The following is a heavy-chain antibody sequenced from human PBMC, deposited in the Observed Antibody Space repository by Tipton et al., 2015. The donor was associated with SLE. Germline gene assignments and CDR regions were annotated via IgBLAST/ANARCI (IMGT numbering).Heavy chain of an antibody. J-gene: IGHJ4*02. CDR1: GGSISRYY. V-gene: IGHV4-59*01. D-gene: IGHD6-19*01. Sequence: LRLSCTVSGGSISRYYWSWIRQPPGQRLEWIGYIHYSGTATYSPSLKGRVTISADTSKKQFSLKLSSVTAADTAVYYCARSEYSSGMIDYWGQGTLVTVSS. CDR2: IHYSGTA. CDR3: ARSEYSSGMIDY.